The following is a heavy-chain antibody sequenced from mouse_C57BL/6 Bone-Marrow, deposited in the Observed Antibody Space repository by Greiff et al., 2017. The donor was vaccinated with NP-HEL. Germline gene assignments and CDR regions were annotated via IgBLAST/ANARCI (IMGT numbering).Heavy chain of an antibody. V-gene: IGHV1-59*01. CDR1: GYTFTSYW. J-gene: IGHJ1*03. CDR3: ARGMTVVAHWYFDV. D-gene: IGHD1-1*01. Sequence: VQLQQPGAELVRPGTSVKLSCKASGYTFTSYWMHWVKQRPGQGLEWIGVIDPSDSYTNYNQKFTGKATLTVDTSSSTAYMQLSSLTSEDSAVYYCARGMTVVAHWYFDVWGTGTTVTVSS. CDR2: IDPSDSYT.